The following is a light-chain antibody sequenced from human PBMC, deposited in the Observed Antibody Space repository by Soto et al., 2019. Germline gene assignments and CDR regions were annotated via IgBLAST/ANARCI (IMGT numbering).Light chain of an antibody. Sequence: IQMTQSPLSLSASVGDRVIITCRASRDIGNDLGWYQQKPGKAPKLLIFAASTLHSGVPSRFSGSGSGTVFTLTISSLHPEDFETYFCLQDYDLPRTFGQGTTV. CDR1: RDIGND. V-gene: IGKV1-6*01. J-gene: IGKJ1*01. CDR2: AAS. CDR3: LQDYDLPRT.